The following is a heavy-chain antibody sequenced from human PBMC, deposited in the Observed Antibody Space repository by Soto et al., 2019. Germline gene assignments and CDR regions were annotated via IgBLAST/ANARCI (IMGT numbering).Heavy chain of an antibody. CDR2: ISAYNGNT. CDR1: GYTFTSYG. V-gene: IGHV1-18*04. CDR3: ARLECGGDCYPPYYYYGMDV. D-gene: IGHD2-21*02. J-gene: IGHJ6*02. Sequence: ASVKVSCKASGYTFTSYGISWVRQAPGQGLEWMGWISAYNGNTNYAQKLQGRVTMTTDTSTSTAYMEMRSLRSDDTAVYYCARLECGGDCYPPYYYYGMDVWGQGTTVTVSS.